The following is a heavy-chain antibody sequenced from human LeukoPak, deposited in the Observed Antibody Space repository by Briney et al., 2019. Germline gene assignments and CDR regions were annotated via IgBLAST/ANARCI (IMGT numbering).Heavy chain of an antibody. CDR1: GYSISSGYY. CDR3: ARFVIGYMDV. CDR2: IYHSGST. V-gene: IGHV4-38-2*02. Sequence: SETLSLTCTVSGYSISSGYYWGWIRQPPGKGLEWIGRIYHSGSTFYNSSLKSRVTISVDTSKNQFSLKLSSVTAADTAVYYCARFVIGYMDVWGKGTTVTISS. J-gene: IGHJ6*03.